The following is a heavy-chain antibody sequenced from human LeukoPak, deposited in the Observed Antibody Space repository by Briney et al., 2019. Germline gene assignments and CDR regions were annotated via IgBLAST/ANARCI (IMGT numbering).Heavy chain of an antibody. V-gene: IGHV4-38-2*01. J-gene: IGHJ3*02. CDR3: ARHAVGYYYDRSGYYSAFDI. D-gene: IGHD3-22*01. Sequence: SETLSLTCAVSGYSISSGYYWGWIRQPPGKGLEWIGNIYHSGSTYYNPSLKSRVTISVDTSKNLFSLKLSSVTAADTAVYYCARHAVGYYYDRSGYYSAFDIWGQGTMVTVSS. CDR1: GYSISSGYY. CDR2: IYHSGST.